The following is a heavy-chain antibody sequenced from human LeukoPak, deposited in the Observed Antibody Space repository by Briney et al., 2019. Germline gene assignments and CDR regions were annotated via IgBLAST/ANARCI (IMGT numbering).Heavy chain of an antibody. CDR2: TNPYSREQ. J-gene: IGHJ4*02. CDR1: GDTCTDYY. Sequence: ASVKTSCKAAGDTCTDYYRHWVGHAPGAGLEGMGSTNPYSREQHSAPKLQRRLTMKRDPSIRTAYMELNRLRSDDTAVYYSARASYESSLRIDDFWGQGSLVTVFS. CDR3: ARASYESSLRIDDF. D-gene: IGHD3-22*01. V-gene: IGHV1-2*02.